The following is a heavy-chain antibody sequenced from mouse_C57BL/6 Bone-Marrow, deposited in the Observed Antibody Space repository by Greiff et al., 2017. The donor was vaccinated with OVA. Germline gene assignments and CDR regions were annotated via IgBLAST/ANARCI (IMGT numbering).Heavy chain of an antibody. CDR2: IDPSDSYT. CDR3: ARCGSGYAMDY. D-gene: IGHD6-1*01. J-gene: IGHJ4*01. V-gene: IGHV1-50*01. Sequence: VQLKQPGDELVKPGASVKLSCKASGYTFTSYWMQWVKQRPGQGLEWIGEIDPSDSYTNYNQKFKGKATLTVDTSSSTAYMQLSSLTSEDSAVYYCARCGSGYAMDYWGQGTSVTVSS. CDR1: GYTFTSYW.